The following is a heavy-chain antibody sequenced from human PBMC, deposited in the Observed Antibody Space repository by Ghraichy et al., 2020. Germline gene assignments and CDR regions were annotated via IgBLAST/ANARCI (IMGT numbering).Heavy chain of an antibody. Sequence: SETLSLTCAVSGGSISSSNWWSWVRQPPGKGLEWIGEIYHSGSTNYNPSLKSRVTISVDKSKNQFSLKLSSVTAADTAVYYCARDLVETGTQGWDYYGMDVWGQGTTVTVSS. V-gene: IGHV4-4*02. CDR1: GGSISSSNW. CDR3: ARDLVETGTQGWDYYGMDV. J-gene: IGHJ6*02. D-gene: IGHD1-1*01. CDR2: IYHSGST.